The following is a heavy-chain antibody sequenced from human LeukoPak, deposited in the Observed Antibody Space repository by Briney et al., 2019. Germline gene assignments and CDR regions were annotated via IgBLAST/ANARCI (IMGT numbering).Heavy chain of an antibody. CDR2: ISSSSSYI. J-gene: IGHJ6*03. V-gene: IGHV3-21*01. Sequence: GGSLRLSCAASGFTFSSYSMNWVRQAPGEGLEWVSSISSSSSYIYYADSVKGRFTISSDNAKNSLYLQMNSLKTADTAVYYCPKDRCSNGIGCYYYYMDVWGKGTTVTVSS. D-gene: IGHD2-8*01. CDR3: PKDRCSNGIGCYYYYMDV. CDR1: GFTFSSYS.